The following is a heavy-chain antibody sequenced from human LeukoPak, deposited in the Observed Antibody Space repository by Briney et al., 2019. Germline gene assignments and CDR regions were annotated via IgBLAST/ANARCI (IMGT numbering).Heavy chain of an antibody. CDR1: GGSISSGDYY. CDR3: ARIKYYYDSSGYYPLFDY. Sequence: SETLSLTCTVSGGSISSGDYYWSWIRQPPGKGREWIGYIYYSGSTYCNPSLKSRVTISVDTSKNQFSLKLSSVTAADTAVYYCARIKYYYDSSGYYPLFDYWGQGTRVTVSS. CDR2: IYYSGST. J-gene: IGHJ4*02. D-gene: IGHD3-22*01. V-gene: IGHV4-30-4*08.